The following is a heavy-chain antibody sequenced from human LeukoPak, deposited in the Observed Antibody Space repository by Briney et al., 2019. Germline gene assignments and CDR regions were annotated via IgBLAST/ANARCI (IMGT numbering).Heavy chain of an antibody. CDR2: IYNTGST. CDR3: ARNTSAWSPLGETQSAPHCFDS. D-gene: IGHD6-19*01. J-gene: IGHJ4*02. Sequence: SETLSLTCCVSGNFISRGYYWAWIRQPPGKGLEWIGSIYNTGSTYYNPSLKSRVTMSIDTSKNQFSLKLSSVTAADTAVYYCARNTSAWSPLGETQSAPHCFDSWGQGTLVTVSS. V-gene: IGHV4-38-2*01. CDR1: GNFISRGYY.